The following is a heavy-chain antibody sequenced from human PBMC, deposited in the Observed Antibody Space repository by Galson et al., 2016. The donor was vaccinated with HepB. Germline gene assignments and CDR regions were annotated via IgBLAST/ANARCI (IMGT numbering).Heavy chain of an antibody. CDR2: ISHEGRKK. D-gene: IGHD3-9*01. CDR3: VKKGGSRYFDWLLKNGYFQH. CDR1: GFSFSRYA. V-gene: IGHV3-30*18. J-gene: IGHJ1*01. Sequence: SLRLSCAASGFSFSRYAMHWVRQAPGKGLEWVAVISHEGRKKYYADSVKGRFTISRDNSKNSLDLQMSTLRADDTAVYFCVKKGGSRYFDWLLKNGYFQHWGQGTLVTVSS.